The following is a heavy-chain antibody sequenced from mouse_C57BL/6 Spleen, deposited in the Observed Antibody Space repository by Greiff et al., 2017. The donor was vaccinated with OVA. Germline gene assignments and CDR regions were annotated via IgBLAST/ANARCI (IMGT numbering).Heavy chain of an antibody. D-gene: IGHD1-1*01. CDR2: INPNNGGT. J-gene: IGHJ1*03. CDR3: ARGYYGSSPDWYFDV. CDR1: GYTFTDYY. Sequence: EVQLQQSGPELVKPGASVKISCKASGYTFTDYYMNWVKQSHGKSLEWIGDINPNNGGTSYNQKFKGKATLTVDKSSSTAYMELRSLTSEDSAVYYCARGYYGSSPDWYFDVWGTGTTVTVSS. V-gene: IGHV1-26*01.